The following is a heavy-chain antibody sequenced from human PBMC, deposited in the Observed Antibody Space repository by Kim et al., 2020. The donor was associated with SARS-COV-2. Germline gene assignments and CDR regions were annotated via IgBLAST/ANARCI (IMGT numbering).Heavy chain of an antibody. J-gene: IGHJ3*02. CDR1: GFTFSSYD. CDR2: IGTAGDT. Sequence: GGSLRLSCAASGFTFSSYDMHWVRQATGKGLEWVSAIGTAGDTYYPGSVKGRFTISRENAKNSLYLQMNSLRAGDTAVYYCARYCSGGSCYTGGAFDIWGQGTMVTVSS. D-gene: IGHD2-15*01. CDR3: ARYCSGGSCYTGGAFDI. V-gene: IGHV3-13*04.